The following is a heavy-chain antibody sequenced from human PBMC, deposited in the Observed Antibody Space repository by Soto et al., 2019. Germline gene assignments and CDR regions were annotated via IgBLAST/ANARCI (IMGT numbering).Heavy chain of an antibody. D-gene: IGHD3-22*01. CDR2: ISSNGGNT. CDR1: GFTFSSSP. CDR3: VVWDRSAYSVY. Sequence: EVQLVESGGDLVQPGGSLRLSCAASGFTFSSSPMHWVRQAPGKRPEYVSSISSNGGNTYYADSVKGRFTISRDNSKNSPYVQLGGLRSEEMAFYNGVVWDRSAYSVYWGQGSQVSVSS. J-gene: IGHJ4*02. V-gene: IGHV3-64*07.